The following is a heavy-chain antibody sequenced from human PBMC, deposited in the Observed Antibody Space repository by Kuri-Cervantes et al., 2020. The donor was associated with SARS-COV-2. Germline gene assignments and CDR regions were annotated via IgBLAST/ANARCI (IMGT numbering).Heavy chain of an antibody. Sequence: GESLKISCAASGFTFSSYSMNWVRQAPGKGPEWVAVISYDGSNKYYADSVKGRFTISRDNSKNTLYLQMNSLRAEDTAVYYCARAAFYYYYYYMDVWGKGTTVTVSS. CDR2: ISYDGSNK. J-gene: IGHJ6*03. CDR1: GFTFSSYS. V-gene: IGHV3-30*03. CDR3: ARAAFYYYYYYMDV.